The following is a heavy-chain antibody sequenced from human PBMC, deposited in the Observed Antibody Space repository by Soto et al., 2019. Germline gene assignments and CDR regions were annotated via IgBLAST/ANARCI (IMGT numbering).Heavy chain of an antibody. CDR3: WRVRAGRKGCAFYI. J-gene: IGHJ3*02. CDR1: GGSISSYY. V-gene: IGHV4-4*07. Sequence: PSETLSLTRTASGGSISSYYWSWLPQPAGKGLEWFVRIYNSGSTNYHPSLKSRVTMSVDTSKTQFSLKLRSVTAAHTVVYYCWRVRAGRKGCAFYIREQDTMVTIAS. CDR2: IYNSGST. D-gene: IGHD2-15*01.